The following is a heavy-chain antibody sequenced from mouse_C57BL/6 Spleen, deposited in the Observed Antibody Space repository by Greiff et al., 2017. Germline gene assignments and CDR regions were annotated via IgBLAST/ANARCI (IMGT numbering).Heavy chain of an antibody. J-gene: IGHJ4*01. V-gene: IGHV3-1*01. CDR3: ARSIYYGNYDY. CDR2: ISYSGST. Sequence: EVKVVESGPGMVKPSQSLSLTCTVTGYSITSGYDWHWIRHFPGNKLEWMGYISYSGSTNYNPSLKSRISITHDTSKNHFFLKLNSVTTEDTATCYCARSIYYGNYDYWGQGTSVTVSS. CDR1: GYSITSGYD. D-gene: IGHD2-1*01.